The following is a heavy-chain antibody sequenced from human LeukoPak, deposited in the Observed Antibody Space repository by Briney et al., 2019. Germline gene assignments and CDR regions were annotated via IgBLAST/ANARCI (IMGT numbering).Heavy chain of an antibody. CDR2: ISYDGSNK. V-gene: IGHV3-30*04. Sequence: GGSLRLSCAASGFTFSSYAMHWVRQAPGKGLEWVAVISYDGSNKYYADSVKGRFTISRDNSKNTLYLQMNSLRAEDTAVYYCAKDMMYYDILTGYRIAGYFDYWGQGTLVTVSS. CDR1: GFTFSSYA. CDR3: AKDMMYYDILTGYRIAGYFDY. D-gene: IGHD3-9*01. J-gene: IGHJ4*02.